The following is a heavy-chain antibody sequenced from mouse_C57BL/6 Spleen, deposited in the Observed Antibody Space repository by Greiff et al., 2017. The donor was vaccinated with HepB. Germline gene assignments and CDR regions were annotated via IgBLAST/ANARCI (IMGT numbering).Heavy chain of an antibody. J-gene: IGHJ4*01. D-gene: IGHD1-1*01. CDR1: GYTFTDYE. Sequence: VQLQQSGAELVRPGASVTLSCKASGYTFTDYEMHWVKQTPVHGLEWIGAIDPETGGTAYNQKFKGKAILTADKSSSTAYMELRSLTSEDSAVYYVTKTGWVIATVVATGAMDYWGQGTSVTVSS. CDR2: IDPETGGT. V-gene: IGHV1-15*01. CDR3: TKTGWVIATVVATGAMDY.